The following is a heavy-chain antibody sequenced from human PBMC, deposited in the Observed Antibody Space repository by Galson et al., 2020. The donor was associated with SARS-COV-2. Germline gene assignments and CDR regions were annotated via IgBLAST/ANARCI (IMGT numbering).Heavy chain of an antibody. Sequence: GGSLRLSCVASGFIFSDNEMNWVRQAPGKGLEWISYISGSGNTKYYADSVKGRFTISTDNAKNSLFLQMNSLRADDTAVYYCARYITVAGLYYYYGMDVWGQGTTVTVSS. V-gene: IGHV3-48*03. J-gene: IGHJ6*02. CDR3: ARYITVAGLYYYYGMDV. CDR1: GFIFSDNE. CDR2: ISGSGNTK. D-gene: IGHD6-19*01.